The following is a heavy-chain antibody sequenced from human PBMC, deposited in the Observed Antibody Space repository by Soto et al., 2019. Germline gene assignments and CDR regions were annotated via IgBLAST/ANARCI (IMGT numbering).Heavy chain of an antibody. D-gene: IGHD1-26*01. V-gene: IGHV3-74*01. CDR1: GFTFRSYW. J-gene: IGHJ4*02. CDR3: ARDVTVSTGSYPHC. CDR2: INSDGSST. Sequence: PGGALRLSCAASGFTFRSYWMHLGRQAPGKGLVWVSRINSDGSSTSYAASVQGRFTVSRDNAKNTLYLQMNSLRAEDTAMYFCARDVTVSTGSYPHCWGQGTLVTVSS.